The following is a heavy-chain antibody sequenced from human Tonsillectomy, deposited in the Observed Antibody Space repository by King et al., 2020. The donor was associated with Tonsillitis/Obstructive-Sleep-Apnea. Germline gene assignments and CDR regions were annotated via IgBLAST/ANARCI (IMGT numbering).Heavy chain of an antibody. D-gene: IGHD3-10*01. Sequence: VQLVESGGGLVQPGGSLRLSCAASGFTFNNYWMHWVRQTPEKGLVWVSRINSDGTGPIYADSVKGRFTISRDNAKNTLYLQMNGLRAEDTAVYYCARYPGTMVRGVVIPYMDVWGKGTTVTVSS. CDR1: GFTFNNYW. J-gene: IGHJ6*03. V-gene: IGHV3-74*01. CDR2: INSDGTGP. CDR3: ARYPGTMVRGVVIPYMDV.